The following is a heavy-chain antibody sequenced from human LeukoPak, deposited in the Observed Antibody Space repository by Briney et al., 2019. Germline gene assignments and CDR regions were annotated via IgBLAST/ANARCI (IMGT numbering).Heavy chain of an antibody. V-gene: IGHV3-9*01. CDR3: AKGTYYYDSSGYYYFDY. J-gene: IGHJ4*02. CDR2: ISWNSGSI. Sequence: GGSLRLSCAASGFNFDDYAMHWVRQGPGKGLEWVSGISWNSGSIDYADSVKGRFTISRDNAKNSLYLQMNSLRAEDAALYYCAKGTYYYDSSGYYYFDYWGQGTLVTVSS. CDR1: GFNFDDYA. D-gene: IGHD3-22*01.